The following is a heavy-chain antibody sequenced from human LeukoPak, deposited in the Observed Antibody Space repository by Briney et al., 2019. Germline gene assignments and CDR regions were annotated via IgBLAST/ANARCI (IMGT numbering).Heavy chain of an antibody. CDR3: AIGVAAAGTEA. J-gene: IGHJ3*01. Sequence: ASVKVSCKVSGYTLTELSMHWVRQAPGQGLEWMGWINPNSGGTNYAQKFQGRVTMTRDTSISTAYMELSRLRSDDTAVYYCAIGVAAAGTEAWGQGTMVTVSS. CDR2: INPNSGGT. CDR1: GYTLTELS. D-gene: IGHD6-13*01. V-gene: IGHV1-2*02.